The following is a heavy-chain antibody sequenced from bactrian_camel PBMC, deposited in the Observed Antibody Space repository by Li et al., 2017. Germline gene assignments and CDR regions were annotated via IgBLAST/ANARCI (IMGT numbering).Heavy chain of an antibody. V-gene: IGHV3S63*01. Sequence: HVQLVESGGGSVQAGETLTLSCTISGFTFDDSDMGWYRQAPGDGCELVSTITRDGSTYYADSVKGRFTISRDNAKNTVYLQMNSLKPEDTAMYYCNTPVSFFSDYDCPYPHTYWGQGTQVTVS. D-gene: IGHD4*01. CDR1: GFTFDDSD. J-gene: IGHJ4*01. CDR3: NTPVSFFSDYDCPYPHTY. CDR2: ITRDGST.